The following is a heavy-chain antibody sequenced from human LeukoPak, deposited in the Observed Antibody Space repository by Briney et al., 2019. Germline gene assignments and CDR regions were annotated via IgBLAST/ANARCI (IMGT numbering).Heavy chain of an antibody. CDR1: GFTVSTNF. CDR2: IYSSGTT. Sequence: PGGSLRLSCAASGFTVSTNFLNWVRQAPGKGLEWVSVIYSSGTTYYADSVKGRFTISRDKSKNTLYLQMNSLRAEDTAVYYCGGFEAAAGLDYWGQGTLVTVSS. J-gene: IGHJ4*02. CDR3: GGFEAAAGLDY. V-gene: IGHV3-53*01. D-gene: IGHD6-13*01.